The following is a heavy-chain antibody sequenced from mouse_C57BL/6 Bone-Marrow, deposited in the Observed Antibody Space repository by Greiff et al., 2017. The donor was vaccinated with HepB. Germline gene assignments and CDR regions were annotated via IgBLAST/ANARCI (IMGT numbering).Heavy chain of an antibody. CDR2: ISDGGSYT. D-gene: IGHD1-1*01. CDR1: GFTFSSYA. J-gene: IGHJ4*01. CDR3: ARGDYGSSYEAMDY. Sequence: EVQRVESGGGLVKPGGSLKLSCAASGFTFSSYAISWVRQTPEKRLEWVATISDGGSYTYYPDNVKGRFTISRDNAKNNLYLQMSHLKSEDAAMYYCARGDYGSSYEAMDYWGQGTSVTVSS. V-gene: IGHV5-4*01.